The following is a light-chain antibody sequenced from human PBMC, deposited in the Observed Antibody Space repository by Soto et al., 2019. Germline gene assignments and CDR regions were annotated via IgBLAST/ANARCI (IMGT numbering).Light chain of an antibody. CDR1: SSNIGAGYD. CDR2: GNS. Sequence: QSVLTQPPSVSGAPGQRVTISCTGSSSNIGAGYDVHWYQQLPGTAPKLLIYGNSNRPSGVPDRFSGCKSGTSASLAITGRQAEDEADYYCQSYDSSLSALFGGGTKRTVL. V-gene: IGLV1-40*01. CDR3: QSYDSSLSAL. J-gene: IGLJ3*02.